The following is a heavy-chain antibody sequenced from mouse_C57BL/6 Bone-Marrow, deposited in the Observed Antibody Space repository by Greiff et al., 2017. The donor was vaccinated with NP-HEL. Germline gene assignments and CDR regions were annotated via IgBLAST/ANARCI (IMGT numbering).Heavy chain of an antibody. CDR2: ISNGGGST. CDR1: GFTFSDYY. CDR3: ARHDYGSSYYYAMDY. Sequence: EVQLVESGGGLVQPGGSLKLSCAASGFTFSDYYMYWVRQTPEKRLEWVAYISNGGGSTYYPDTVKGRFTISRDNAKNTLYLQMSRLKSEDTAMYYCARHDYGSSYYYAMDYWGQGTSVTVSS. V-gene: IGHV5-12*01. D-gene: IGHD1-1*01. J-gene: IGHJ4*01.